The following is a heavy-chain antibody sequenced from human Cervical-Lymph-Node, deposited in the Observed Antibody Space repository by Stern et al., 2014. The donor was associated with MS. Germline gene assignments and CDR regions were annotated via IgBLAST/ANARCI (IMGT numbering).Heavy chain of an antibody. D-gene: IGHD1-1*01. Sequence: EVQVVESGGGVIQPGGSLRLSCTASGFTVSRDYMTWVGQAQGKGLEWVSLITNVGSTFYTDSVKGRFTISRDDSKNTVYLHMTSLRAEDTAMYYCARDTSSPERSDWWGQGTLVTVSS. CDR2: ITNVGST. J-gene: IGHJ4*02. CDR3: ARDTSSPERSDW. CDR1: GFTVSRDY. V-gene: IGHV3-53*01.